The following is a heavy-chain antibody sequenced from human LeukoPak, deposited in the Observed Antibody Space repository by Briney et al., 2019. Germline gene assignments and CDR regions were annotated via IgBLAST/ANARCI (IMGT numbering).Heavy chain of an antibody. CDR1: GFTFSSYE. Sequence: PGGSLRLSCAASGFTFSSYEMNWVRQAPGKGLEWVSYISSSGSTIYYADSVKGRFTISRDNAKNSLYLQMNSLRAEDTAVYYCAKKPNRFGNSPFHFDYWGQGTLVTVSS. V-gene: IGHV3-48*03. CDR2: ISSSGSTI. CDR3: AKKPNRFGNSPFHFDY. J-gene: IGHJ4*02. D-gene: IGHD4-23*01.